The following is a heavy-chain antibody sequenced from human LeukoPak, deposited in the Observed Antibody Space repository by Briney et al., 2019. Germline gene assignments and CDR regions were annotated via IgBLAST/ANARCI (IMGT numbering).Heavy chain of an antibody. J-gene: IGHJ4*02. D-gene: IGHD3-22*01. Sequence: ASVKVSCKASGYTFTSYYMHWVRQAPGQGLEWMGIINPSGGSTSYAQKFQGRVTMTRDTSTSTVYMELSSLRSEDTAVYYCAREPHYDSSGRPGTMCDYWGQGNLVTVSS. V-gene: IGHV1-46*01. CDR2: INPSGGST. CDR3: AREPHYDSSGRPGTMCDY. CDR1: GYTFTSYY.